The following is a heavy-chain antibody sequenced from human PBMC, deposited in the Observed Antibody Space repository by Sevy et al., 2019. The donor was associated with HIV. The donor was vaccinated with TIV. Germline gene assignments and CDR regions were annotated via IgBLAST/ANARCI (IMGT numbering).Heavy chain of an antibody. D-gene: IGHD6-13*01. V-gene: IGHV4-59*01. Sequence: SETLSLTCTVSGGSISSYYWSWIRQPPGKGLEWIGYIYYSGSTNYNPSLKSRVTISVDTSKNQFSLKLSSVTAADTAVYYCARELAAADALGYFDLWGRGTLVTVSS. CDR2: IYYSGST. CDR3: ARELAAADALGYFDL. J-gene: IGHJ2*01. CDR1: GGSISSYY.